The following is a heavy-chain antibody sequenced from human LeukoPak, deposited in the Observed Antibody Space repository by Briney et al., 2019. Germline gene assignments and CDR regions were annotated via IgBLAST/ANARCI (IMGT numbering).Heavy chain of an antibody. CDR2: IKQDGSDN. CDR1: GFTFTFYW. Sequence: PGGTVRLSCAASGFTFTFYWMSWVRQAPGKGLEWVADIKQDGSDNNYVASVKGRFTISRNNSKNSLYLQMNSLTAEDTAFYFCARHSNKYDYDSSGHYRSFDYWGQGTLVSVSS. V-gene: IGHV3-7*01. D-gene: IGHD3-22*01. J-gene: IGHJ4*02. CDR3: ARHSNKYDYDSSGHYRSFDY.